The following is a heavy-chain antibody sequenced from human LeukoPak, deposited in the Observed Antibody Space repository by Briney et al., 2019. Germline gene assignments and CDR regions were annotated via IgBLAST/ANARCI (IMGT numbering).Heavy chain of an antibody. CDR3: AKDITDSSWYGQQNDY. CDR1: GFTFGSYA. CDR2: ISGSGGST. D-gene: IGHD6-13*01. Sequence: GGSLRLSCAASGFTFGSYAMSWVRQAPGKGLEWVSAISGSGGSTYYADSVKGRFTISRDNSKNTLYLQMNSLRAEDTAVYYCAKDITDSSWYGQQNDYWGQGTLVTVSS. V-gene: IGHV3-23*01. J-gene: IGHJ4*02.